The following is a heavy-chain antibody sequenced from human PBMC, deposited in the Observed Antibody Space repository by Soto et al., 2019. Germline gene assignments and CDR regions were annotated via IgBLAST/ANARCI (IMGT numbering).Heavy chain of an antibody. CDR2: ISNSFSDGNT. CDR3: AKVFSPEGWNYFEY. CDR1: GFSFRNYA. Sequence: GGSLRLSCAASGFSFRNYAMNWVRQAPGKGLEWVSAISNSFSDGNTHYADSVKGRFTISRDNDKNTVFLEMNRLRADDTAVYYCAKVFSPEGWNYFEYWGQRPMVTVSS. V-gene: IGHV3-23*01. D-gene: IGHD3-9*01. J-gene: IGHJ4*02.